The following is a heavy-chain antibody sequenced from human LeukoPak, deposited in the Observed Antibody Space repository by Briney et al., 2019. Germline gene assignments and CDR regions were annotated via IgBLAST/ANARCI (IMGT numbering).Heavy chain of an antibody. Sequence: SVKVSCKASGYTFTSYDINWVRQAPGQGPEWMGGIIPIFGTANYAQKFQGRVTITADESTSTAYMELSSLRSEDTAVYYCARDCSGGSCYDRPDAFDIWGQGTMVTVSS. D-gene: IGHD2-15*01. J-gene: IGHJ3*02. V-gene: IGHV1-69*13. CDR2: IIPIFGTA. CDR3: ARDCSGGSCYDRPDAFDI. CDR1: GYTFTSYD.